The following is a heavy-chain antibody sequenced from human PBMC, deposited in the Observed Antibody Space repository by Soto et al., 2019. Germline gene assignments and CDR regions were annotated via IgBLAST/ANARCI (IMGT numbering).Heavy chain of an antibody. CDR2: IYHSGST. CDR1: GGSISSGGYS. V-gene: IGHV4-30-2*01. CDR3: ARRWGTTFDY. D-gene: IGHD3-16*01. Sequence: SETLSLTCAVSGGSISSGGYSWSWIRQPPGKGLEWIGYIYHSGSTYYNPSLKSRVTISVDTSKNQFSLKLSSVTAADTAVYYCARRWGTTFDYWGQGTRVTVAS. J-gene: IGHJ4*02.